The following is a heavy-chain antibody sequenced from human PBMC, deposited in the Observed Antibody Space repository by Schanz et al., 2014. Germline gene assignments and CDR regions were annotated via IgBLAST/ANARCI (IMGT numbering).Heavy chain of an antibody. CDR3: ARGGYSSGWYDRDIAHFDY. CDR1: GYSFSAHY. D-gene: IGHD6-19*01. CDR2: ISAYNGNT. Sequence: QVQLVQSGAEVKKPGASVKVSCKASGYSFSAHYLHWEREAPGQGLDWMGWISAYNGNTNYAQKLQGRVTMTTDTSTSTAYMELRSLRSDDTAVYYCARGGYSSGWYDRDIAHFDYWGQGTLVTVSS. V-gene: IGHV1-18*04. J-gene: IGHJ4*02.